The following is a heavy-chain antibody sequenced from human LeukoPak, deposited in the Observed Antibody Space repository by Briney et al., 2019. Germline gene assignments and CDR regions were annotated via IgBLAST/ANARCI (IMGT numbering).Heavy chain of an antibody. CDR3: ARDAGNSGYGCDL. J-gene: IGHJ5*02. D-gene: IGHD5-12*01. Sequence: PGGSLRLSCAASGFTFSNLWMNWVRQAPGKGLEWVSHIRSSSETFYADSVKGRFTISRDNARNSLYLQMNNLRGEDTAIYYCARDAGNSGYGCDLWGQGTLVTVSS. CDR1: GFTFSNLW. V-gene: IGHV3-48*01. CDR2: IRSSSET.